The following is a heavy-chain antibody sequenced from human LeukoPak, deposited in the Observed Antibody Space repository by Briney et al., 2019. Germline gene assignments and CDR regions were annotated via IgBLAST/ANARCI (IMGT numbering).Heavy chain of an antibody. Sequence: GRSLRLSCKTSGFSLGEYALSWVRQAPGKGLEWVGFIRRKIYNETTDYAASMKDRFTISRDDSKNIAYLQMHSLRSEDTAVYYCPRVINLVREGVLFFYYCMDVWGQGTTVIVSS. CDR1: GFSLGEYA. CDR2: IRRKIYNETT. J-gene: IGHJ6*02. D-gene: IGHD3-10*01. V-gene: IGHV3-49*04. CDR3: PRVINLVREGVLFFYYCMDV.